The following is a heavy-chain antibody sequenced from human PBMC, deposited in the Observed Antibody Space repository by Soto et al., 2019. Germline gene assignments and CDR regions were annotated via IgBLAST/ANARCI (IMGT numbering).Heavy chain of an antibody. CDR3: AREYSSSLPGNWFDP. CDR2: ISSSGSSI. J-gene: IGHJ5*02. V-gene: IGHV3-21*04. Sequence: GGSLRLSCAASGFTFSSSWMHWVRQAPGKGLEWVSRISSSGSSIYYADSVKGRFTISRDNAKNSLYLQMNSLRAEDTAVYYCAREYSSSLPGNWFDPWGQGTLVTVSS. CDR1: GFTFSSSW. D-gene: IGHD6-13*01.